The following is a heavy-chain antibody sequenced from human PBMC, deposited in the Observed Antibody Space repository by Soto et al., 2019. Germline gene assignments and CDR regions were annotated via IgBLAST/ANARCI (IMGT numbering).Heavy chain of an antibody. CDR3: ARVITMVRGVPRNNWFDP. Sequence: SETLSLTCTVSGGSISSYYWSWIRQPPGKGLEWIGYIYYSRSTNYNPSLKSRVTISVDTSKNQFSLKLSSVTAADTAVYYCARVITMVRGVPRNNWFDPWGQGTLVTVSS. CDR2: IYYSRST. CDR1: GGSISSYY. V-gene: IGHV4-59*01. J-gene: IGHJ5*02. D-gene: IGHD3-10*01.